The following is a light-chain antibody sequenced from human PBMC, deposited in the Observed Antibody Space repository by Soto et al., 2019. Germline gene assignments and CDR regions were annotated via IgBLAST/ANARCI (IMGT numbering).Light chain of an antibody. CDR2: AAS. Sequence: DIQMTQSPSSLSASVGDRVTITYRASQGISTYLYWYQQRPGKAPKVLIYAASSLQSWVPARFSGRVCETDFTLTISILQPEDCATYSCQQSNSITWTFGQGTKVELK. J-gene: IGKJ1*01. V-gene: IGKV1-39*01. CDR1: QGISTY. CDR3: QQSNSITWT.